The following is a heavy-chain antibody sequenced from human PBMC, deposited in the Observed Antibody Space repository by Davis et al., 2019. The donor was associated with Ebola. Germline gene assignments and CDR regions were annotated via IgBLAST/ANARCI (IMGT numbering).Heavy chain of an antibody. Sequence: GESLKISCTASGFTFGDYAMSWVRQAPGKGLEWVGFIRSKAYGGTTEYAASVKGRFTISRDDSKSLAYLQMNSLKTEDTAVYYCTREPIMITFGGVIVADDYWGQGTLVTVSS. CDR2: IRSKAYGGTT. CDR1: GFTFGDYA. D-gene: IGHD3-16*02. J-gene: IGHJ4*02. CDR3: TREPIMITFGGVIVADDY. V-gene: IGHV3-49*04.